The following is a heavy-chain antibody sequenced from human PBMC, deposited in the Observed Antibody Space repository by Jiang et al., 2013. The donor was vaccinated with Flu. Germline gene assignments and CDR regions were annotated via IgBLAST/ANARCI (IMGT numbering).Heavy chain of an antibody. CDR3: ARDFRYYYGSGSYYTYYFDY. CDR2: ISYDGSNK. Sequence: VISYDGSNKYYADSVKGRFTISRDNSKNTLYLQMNSLRAEDTAVYYCARDFRYYYGSGSYYTYYFDYWGQGTLVTVSS. V-gene: IGHV3-30-3*01. J-gene: IGHJ4*02. D-gene: IGHD3-10*01.